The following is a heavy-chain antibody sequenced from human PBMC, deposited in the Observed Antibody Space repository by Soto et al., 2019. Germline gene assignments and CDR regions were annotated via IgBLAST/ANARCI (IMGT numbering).Heavy chain of an antibody. D-gene: IGHD2-15*01. CDR3: ARLFPDCSGGSCYSNCFDP. Sequence: GGSLRLSCAASGFTFSDYYMSWIRQAPGKGLEWVSYISSSGSTIFYADSVKGRFTISRDNAKNSLYLQMNSLRAEDTAVYYCARLFPDCSGGSCYSNCFDPWGQGTLVTVSS. CDR2: ISSSGSTI. J-gene: IGHJ5*02. CDR1: GFTFSDYY. V-gene: IGHV3-11*01.